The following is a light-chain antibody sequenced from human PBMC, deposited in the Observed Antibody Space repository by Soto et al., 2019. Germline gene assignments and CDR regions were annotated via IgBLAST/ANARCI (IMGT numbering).Light chain of an antibody. V-gene: IGLV1-44*01. Sequence: QLVLTQPPSASETPGQRVTISCSGSSSNIGSYTVNWYQQFPGTTPKLLIERNNQRPSGVPDRFSGSKSGTSASLAISGLQSEDEADYYCAAWDDSLNGVVFGGGTKVTVL. CDR2: RNN. CDR3: AAWDDSLNGVV. CDR1: SSNIGSYT. J-gene: IGLJ2*01.